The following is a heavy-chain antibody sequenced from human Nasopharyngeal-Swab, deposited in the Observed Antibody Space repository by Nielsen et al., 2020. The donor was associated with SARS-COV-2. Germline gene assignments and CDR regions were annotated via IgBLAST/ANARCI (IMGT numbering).Heavy chain of an antibody. V-gene: IGHV3-30*18. CDR3: AKAGGYPRGIWYFDL. CDR2: ISYDGSNK. CDR1: GFTFSSYG. J-gene: IGHJ2*01. D-gene: IGHD3-22*01. Sequence: GGSLRLSCAASGFTFSSYGMHWVRQAPGKGLEWVAVISYDGSNKYYADSVKGRFTISRDNSKNTLYLQMNSLRAEDTAVYYCAKAGGYPRGIWYFDLWGRGTLVTVSS.